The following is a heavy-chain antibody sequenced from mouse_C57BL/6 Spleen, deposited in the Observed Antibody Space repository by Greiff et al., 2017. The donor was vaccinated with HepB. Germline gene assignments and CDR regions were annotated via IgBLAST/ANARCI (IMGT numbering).Heavy chain of an antibody. CDR3: ARQAYYYGTYWYFDV. CDR1: GFTFSSYG. CDR2: ISSGGSYT. Sequence: EVMLVESGGDLVKPGGSLKLSCAASGFTFSSYGMSWVRQTPDKRLEWVATISSGGSYTYYPDSVKGRFTISRDNAKNTLYLQMSSLKSEDTAMYYCARQAYYYGTYWYFDVWGTGTTVTVSS. J-gene: IGHJ1*03. V-gene: IGHV5-6*02. D-gene: IGHD1-1*01.